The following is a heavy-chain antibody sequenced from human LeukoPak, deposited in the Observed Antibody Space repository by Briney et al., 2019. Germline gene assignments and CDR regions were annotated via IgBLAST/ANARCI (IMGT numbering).Heavy chain of an antibody. CDR3: ARVGGITMIVVLITDAFDI. J-gene: IGHJ3*02. V-gene: IGHV4-39*07. CDR2: IYYSGST. CDR1: GGSISNSRDY. Sequence: SETLSLTCTVPGGSISNSRDYWAWIRQPPGKGLEWIANIYYSGSTYYSPSLKSRVTISVDTSKNQFSLKLRSVTAADTAVYYCARVGGITMIVVLITDAFDIWGQGTMVTVSS. D-gene: IGHD3-22*01.